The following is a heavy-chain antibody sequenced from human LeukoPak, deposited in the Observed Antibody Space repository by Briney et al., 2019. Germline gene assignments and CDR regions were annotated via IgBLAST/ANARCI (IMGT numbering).Heavy chain of an antibody. CDR1: GYTSPFYG. Sequence: ASVKVSCKVSGYTSPFYGITWVRQSPGQGLEWMGWISTETQSPNYAQKLQDRLTITTDIATSTAYMELTSLRSEDTAVYYCARAISLNDAGTLYYYYGMDVWGQGTTVTVSS. CDR3: ARAISLNDAGTLYYYYGMDV. D-gene: IGHD6-13*01. J-gene: IGHJ6*02. CDR2: ISTETQSP. V-gene: IGHV1-18*01.